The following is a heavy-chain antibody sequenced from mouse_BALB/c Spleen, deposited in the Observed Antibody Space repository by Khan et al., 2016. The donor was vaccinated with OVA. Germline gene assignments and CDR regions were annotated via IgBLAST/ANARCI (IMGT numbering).Heavy chain of an antibody. CDR3: ACELRGFAY. CDR1: GDSITSGY. CDR2: ISYSGNS. V-gene: IGHV3-8*02. Sequence: EVQLQESGPSLVKPSQTLSLTCSVTGDSITSGYWNWIRKFPGNKLEYMGYISYSGNSYYNPSLKSRISVIRDTSKTQYYLQLNSVTTEDTATYYCACELRGFAYWGQGTLVTVSA. D-gene: IGHD1-1*01. J-gene: IGHJ3*01.